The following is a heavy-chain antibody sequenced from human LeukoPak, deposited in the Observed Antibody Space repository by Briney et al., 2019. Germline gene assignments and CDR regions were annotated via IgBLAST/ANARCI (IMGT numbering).Heavy chain of an antibody. CDR2: IIPIFGTA. CDR3: ARTKNDYGLDY. J-gene: IGHJ4*02. CDR1: GGTFSSYA. Sequence: ASVKVSCKASGGTFSSYAISWVRQAPGQGLEWMGGIIPIFGTANYAQKFQGRVTITADESTSTAYMELSGLRSEDTAVYYCARTKNDYGLDYWGQGTLVTVSS. V-gene: IGHV1-69*13. D-gene: IGHD4-17*01.